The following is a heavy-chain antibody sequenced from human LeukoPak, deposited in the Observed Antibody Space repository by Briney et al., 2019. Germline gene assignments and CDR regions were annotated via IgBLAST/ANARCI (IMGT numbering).Heavy chain of an antibody. CDR1: GGSISSYY. CDR3: ARTGDTRIQYYYYYGMDV. CDR2: IYYSGST. J-gene: IGHJ6*02. V-gene: IGHV4-59*08. Sequence: SETLSLTCTVSGGSISSYYWSWIRQPPGKGLEWIGYIYYSGSTNYNPSLKSRVTISVDTSKNQFSLKLSSVTAADTAVYYCARTGDTRIQYYYYYGMDVWGQGTTVTVSS. D-gene: IGHD5-18*01.